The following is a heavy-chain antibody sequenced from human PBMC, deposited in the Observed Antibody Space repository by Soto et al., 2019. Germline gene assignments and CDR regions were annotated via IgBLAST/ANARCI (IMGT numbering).Heavy chain of an antibody. V-gene: IGHV3-30*18. D-gene: IGHD3-3*01. CDR3: AKSLDGVPVQEFDP. CDR1: GFTFENFG. J-gene: IGHJ5*02. CDR2: IAYDGSSK. Sequence: QVQLVESGGGVVQPGMSLRLSCAASGFTFENFGMHWVRQAPGKGLEWVAVIAYDGSSKYYADSVKGRFTISRDNSNNTLYLQMNSLRVEDTAVYYCAKSLDGVPVQEFDPRGQGMLVTVSS.